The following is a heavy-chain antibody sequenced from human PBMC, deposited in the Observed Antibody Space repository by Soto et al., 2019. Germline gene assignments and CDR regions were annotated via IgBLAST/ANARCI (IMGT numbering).Heavy chain of an antibody. J-gene: IGHJ6*02. CDR2: INAGNGNT. CDR3: ARMYGDYFGMDV. D-gene: IGHD4-17*01. Sequence: QVQLVQSGAEVKKPGASVKGSCKASGYTFTNYAMHWVRQAPGQRLEWMGGINAGNGNTKYSQKLQGRATLTRDTSASTASMELSSLRSEDTAVYFCARMYGDYFGMDVWGQGTTVTVSS. CDR1: GYTFTNYA. V-gene: IGHV1-3*01.